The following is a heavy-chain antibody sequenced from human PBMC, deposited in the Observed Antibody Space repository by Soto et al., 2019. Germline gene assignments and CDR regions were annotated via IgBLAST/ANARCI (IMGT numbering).Heavy chain of an antibody. CDR3: AIAVAAPGKYYYYYGMDV. CDR2: IIPIFGTA. D-gene: IGHD6-19*01. J-gene: IGHJ6*02. CDR1: GGTFSSYA. V-gene: IGHV1-69*12. Sequence: QVQLVQSGAEVKKPGSSVKVSCKASGGTFSSYAISWVRQAPGQGLEWMGGIIPIFGTANYAQKFQGRVTLTADESTSTAYMELSSLRSEDTAVYYCAIAVAAPGKYYYYYGMDVWGQGTTVTVSS.